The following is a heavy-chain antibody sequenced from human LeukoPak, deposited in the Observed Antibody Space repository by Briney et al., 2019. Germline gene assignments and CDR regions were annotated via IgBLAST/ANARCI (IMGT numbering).Heavy chain of an antibody. V-gene: IGHV5-51*01. Sequence: GEPLKISCKGSGYSFTSYWIGWVRQMPGKGLEWMGIIYPGDSDTRYSPSFQGQVTISADKSISTAYLQWSSLKASDTAMYCCARLGYSGSYRNAFDIWGQGTMVTVSS. CDR2: IYPGDSDT. J-gene: IGHJ3*02. CDR3: ARLGYSGSYRNAFDI. D-gene: IGHD1-26*01. CDR1: GYSFTSYW.